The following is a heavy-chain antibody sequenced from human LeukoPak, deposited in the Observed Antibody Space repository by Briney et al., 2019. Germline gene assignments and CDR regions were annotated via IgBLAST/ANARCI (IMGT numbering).Heavy chain of an antibody. V-gene: IGHV1-2*02. J-gene: IGHJ4*02. D-gene: IGHD3-10*01. Sequence: ASVKVSCKASGYTFTDYYIHWVRQAPGQGLEWMGWINPNGGGTNYAQKFQGRVTVTRDTSINTAYMELSSLRSDDTALYYCAGGIPGGDYWGQGTLVTVSS. CDR1: GYTFTDYY. CDR3: AGGIPGGDY. CDR2: INPNGGGT.